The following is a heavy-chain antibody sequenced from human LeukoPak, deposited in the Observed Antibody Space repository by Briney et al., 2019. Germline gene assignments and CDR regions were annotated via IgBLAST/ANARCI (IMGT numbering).Heavy chain of an antibody. V-gene: IGHV1-2*02. CDR1: GYTFTGYY. D-gene: IGHD3-3*01. Sequence: ASVKVSCKASGYTFTGYYMHWVRQAPGQGLEWMGWINPNSGGTNYAQKFQGRVTMTRDTSIRTAYMELSRLRSDDTAMYYCARYFFRRGFFYFWGQGTLVTVSS. CDR2: INPNSGGT. J-gene: IGHJ4*02. CDR3: ARYFFRRGFFYF.